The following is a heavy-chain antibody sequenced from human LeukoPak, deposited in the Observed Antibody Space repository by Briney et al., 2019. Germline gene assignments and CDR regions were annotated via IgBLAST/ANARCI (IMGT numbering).Heavy chain of an antibody. CDR2: IIPILGIA. CDR1: GGTFSSHA. D-gene: IGHD6-13*01. CDR3: ARAPRSIAAAGTVWFDP. Sequence: ASVKVSCKASGGTFSSHAISWVRQAPGQGLEWMGRIIPILGIANYAQKFQGRVTTTADKSTSTAYMELSSLRSEDTAVYYCARAPRSIAAAGTVWFDPWGQGTLVTVSS. V-gene: IGHV1-69*04. J-gene: IGHJ5*02.